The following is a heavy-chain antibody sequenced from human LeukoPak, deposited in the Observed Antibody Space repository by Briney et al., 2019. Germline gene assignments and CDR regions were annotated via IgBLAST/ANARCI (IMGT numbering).Heavy chain of an antibody. Sequence: SETLSLTCTVSGGSISSSSSICWTWVRQPPGEGLEWIGEIYHNGATNYNPSLKSRVTMLLDKSKNQFFLKLNSVTAADTAVYYCARNGGNSDYDYWGQGTLVTVSA. V-gene: IGHV4-4*02. J-gene: IGHJ4*02. CDR1: GGSISSSSSIC. D-gene: IGHD4-23*01. CDR3: ARNGGNSDYDY. CDR2: IYHNGAT.